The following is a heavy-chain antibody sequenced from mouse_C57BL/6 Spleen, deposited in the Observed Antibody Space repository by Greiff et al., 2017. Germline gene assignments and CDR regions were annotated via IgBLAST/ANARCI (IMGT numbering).Heavy chain of an antibody. D-gene: IGHD4-1*01. CDR2: ISSGGDYI. J-gene: IGHJ2*01. CDR1: GFTFSSYA. V-gene: IGHV5-9-1*02. CDR3: TRVWAYYFDD. Sequence: DVMLVESGEGLVKPGGSLKLSCAASGFTFSSYAMSWVRQTPEKRLEWVAYISSGGDYISYADTVKGRFTISRDNARNTLYLQMSSLESEDTAMYYCTRVWAYYFDDWGQGTTLTVSS.